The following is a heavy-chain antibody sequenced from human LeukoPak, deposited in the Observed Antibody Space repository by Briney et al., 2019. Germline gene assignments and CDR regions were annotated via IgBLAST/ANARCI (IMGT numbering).Heavy chain of an antibody. J-gene: IGHJ2*01. CDR3: ARVHSSGPLPDWYFDL. Sequence: PGGSLRLSCAASGFTFSDYYMSWIRQAPGKGLEWVSYISSSGSTIYYADSVKGRFTISRDNAKNSLYLQMNSLRAEDTAVYYCARVHSSGPLPDWYFDLWGRGTLVTVSS. CDR2: ISSSGSTI. CDR1: GFTFSDYY. D-gene: IGHD5-18*01. V-gene: IGHV3-11*04.